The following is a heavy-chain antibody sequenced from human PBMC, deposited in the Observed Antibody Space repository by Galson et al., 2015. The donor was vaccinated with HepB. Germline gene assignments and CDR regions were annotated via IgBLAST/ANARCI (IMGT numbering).Heavy chain of an antibody. CDR2: ISSSSSYT. V-gene: IGHV3-11*03. Sequence: SLRLSCAASGFTFSDYYMSWIRQAPGKGLEWVSYISSSSSYTNYADSVKGRFTISRDNAKNSLYLQMSSLRSEDTAVYYCARTACSGGSCYKGWFDPWGQGTLVTVSS. CDR3: ARTACSGGSCYKGWFDP. J-gene: IGHJ5*02. CDR1: GFTFSDYY. D-gene: IGHD2-15*01.